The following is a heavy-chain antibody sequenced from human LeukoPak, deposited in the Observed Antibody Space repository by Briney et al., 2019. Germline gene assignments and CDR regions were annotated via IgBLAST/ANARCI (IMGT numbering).Heavy chain of an antibody. Sequence: GGSLRLSCAASGFTFSSYGMHWVRQAPGKGPMWVSRICPDGTGISYADSVKARFTTSRDNAKNTVYLQMTGLREEATAVYYCVRDFRSADYWGQGTLVTVSS. CDR1: GFTFSSYG. V-gene: IGHV3-74*01. CDR2: ICPDGTGI. CDR3: VRDFRSADY. J-gene: IGHJ4*02.